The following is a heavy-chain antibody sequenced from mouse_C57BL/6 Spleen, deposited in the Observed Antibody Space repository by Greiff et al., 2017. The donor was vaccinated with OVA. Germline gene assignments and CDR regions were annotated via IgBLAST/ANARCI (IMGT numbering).Heavy chain of an antibody. CDR1: GYTFTSYW. J-gene: IGHJ4*01. CDR2: IDPSDSYT. D-gene: IGHD1-3*01. CDR3: AIHSGAMDY. Sequence: QVQLQQPGAELVMPGASVKLSCKASGYTFTSYWMHWVKQRPGQGLEWIGEIDPSDSYTNYNQKFKGKSTLTVDKSSSTAYMQLSSRTSEDSAVYYCAIHSGAMDYWGQGTSVTVSS. V-gene: IGHV1-69*01.